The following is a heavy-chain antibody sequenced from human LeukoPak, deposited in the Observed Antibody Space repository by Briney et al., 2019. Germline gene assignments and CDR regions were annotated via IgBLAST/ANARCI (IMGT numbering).Heavy chain of an antibody. Sequence: GASVKVSCKVSGYTLTELSMHWVRQAPGKGLEWMGGFDPEDGETIYAQKFQGRVTMTEDTSTDTAYMELSSLRSEDTAVYYCATGYGVPYYFDHWGQGTLVTVSS. CDR2: FDPEDGET. V-gene: IGHV1-24*01. CDR1: GYTLTELS. J-gene: IGHJ4*02. D-gene: IGHD5-12*01. CDR3: ATGYGVPYYFDH.